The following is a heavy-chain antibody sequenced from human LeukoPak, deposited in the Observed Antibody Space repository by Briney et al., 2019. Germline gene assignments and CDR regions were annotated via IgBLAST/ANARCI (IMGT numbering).Heavy chain of an antibody. D-gene: IGHD3-22*01. CDR2: IYYSGST. CDR3: ARDSPYDSSGYYLSAFDI. Sequence: SETLSLTCTVSGGSISSGGYYWSWIRQHPGKGLEWIGCIYYSGSTYYNPSLKSRVTISVDTSKNQFSLKLSSVTAADTAVYYCARDSPYDSSGYYLSAFDIWGQGTMVTVSS. J-gene: IGHJ3*02. V-gene: IGHV4-31*03. CDR1: GGSISSGGYY.